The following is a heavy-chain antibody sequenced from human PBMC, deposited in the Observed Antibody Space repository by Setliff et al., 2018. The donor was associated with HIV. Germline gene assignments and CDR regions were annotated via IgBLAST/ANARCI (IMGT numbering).Heavy chain of an antibody. CDR2: ISSSTSTI. Sequence: PGGSLRLSCAASGFIFSSYSMNWVRQAPGKGLEWVSYISSSTSTIYYADSVKGRFTISRDNAKNSLNLEMNSLRAEDTAIYYCASSRPPDDSSGYLDHWGQGTLVTVSS. D-gene: IGHD3-22*01. CDR3: ASSRPPDDSSGYLDH. J-gene: IGHJ4*01. CDR1: GFIFSSYS. V-gene: IGHV3-48*04.